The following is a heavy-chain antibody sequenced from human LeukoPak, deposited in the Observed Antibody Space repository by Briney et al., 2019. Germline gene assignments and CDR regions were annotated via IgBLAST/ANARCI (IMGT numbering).Heavy chain of an antibody. J-gene: IGHJ5*02. Sequence: GGSLRLSCAASGFTFSSYPMHWVRQAPGKGLEWVAVISYDGSNKYYADSVKGRFTISRDNSKNTLFLQMNSLRAEDTAVYYCARDGLYDLWSGYRPRYTWFDPWGQGTLVTVSS. CDR2: ISYDGSNK. D-gene: IGHD3-3*01. CDR3: ARDGLYDLWSGYRPRYTWFDP. CDR1: GFTFSSYP. V-gene: IGHV3-30-3*01.